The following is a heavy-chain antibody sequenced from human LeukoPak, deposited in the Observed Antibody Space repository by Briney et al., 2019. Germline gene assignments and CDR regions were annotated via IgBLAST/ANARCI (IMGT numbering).Heavy chain of an antibody. V-gene: IGHV1-18*01. J-gene: IGHJ4*02. CDR2: ISAYSGNT. CDR3: AISQGSYYDTSGYLGGDY. CDR1: GYTFTNYG. D-gene: IGHD3-22*01. Sequence: VASVKVPCKASGYTFTNYGIFWVRQAPGQGLEWMGWISAYSGNTNYAQKLQGRVTMTTETSTSTAYMELESLRSDDTAVYYCAISQGSYYDTSGYLGGDYWGQGTLVTVSS.